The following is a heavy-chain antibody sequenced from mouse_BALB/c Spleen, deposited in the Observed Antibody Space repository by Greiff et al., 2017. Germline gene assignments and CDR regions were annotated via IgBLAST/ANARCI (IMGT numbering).Heavy chain of an antibody. Sequence: EVKLMESGGGLVQPGGSRKLSCAASGFTFSSFGMHWVRQAPEKGLEWVAYISSGSSTIYYADTVKGRFTISRDNPKNTLFLQMTSLRSEDTAMYYCARSSYPFDYWGQGTTLTVSS. J-gene: IGHJ2*01. V-gene: IGHV5-17*02. CDR1: GFTFSSFG. D-gene: IGHD1-1*01. CDR3: ARSSYPFDY. CDR2: ISSGSSTI.